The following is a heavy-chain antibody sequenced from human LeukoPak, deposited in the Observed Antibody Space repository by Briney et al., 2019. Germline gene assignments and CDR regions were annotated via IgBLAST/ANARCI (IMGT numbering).Heavy chain of an antibody. V-gene: IGHV3-49*04. D-gene: IGHD3-16*01. Sequence: HPGGSLRLSCAASGFTFSSYWMRWVRQAPGKGLEWVGFIRSKAYGGTTEYAASVKGRFTISRDDSKSIAYLQMNSLKTEDTAVYYCTRDGGFYYYMDVWGKGTTVTISS. CDR2: IRSKAYGGTT. CDR3: TRDGGFYYYMDV. J-gene: IGHJ6*03. CDR1: GFTFSSYW.